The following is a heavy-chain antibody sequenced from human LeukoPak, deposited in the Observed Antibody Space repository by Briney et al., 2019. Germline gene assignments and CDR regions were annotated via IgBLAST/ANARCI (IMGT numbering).Heavy chain of an antibody. CDR2: ISYDGTNK. CDR1: GFTFSRYA. D-gene: IGHD3-9*01. Sequence: GGSLRLSCAASGFTFSRYAMHWVRQTPGKGLEWVAIISYDGTNKYYADSVKGRFTISRDNSKNTLYLQMNSLRAEDTAVYYCARAGRGLRYFDWLTYDYWGQGTLVTVSS. V-gene: IGHV3-30*04. J-gene: IGHJ4*02. CDR3: ARAGRGLRYFDWLTYDY.